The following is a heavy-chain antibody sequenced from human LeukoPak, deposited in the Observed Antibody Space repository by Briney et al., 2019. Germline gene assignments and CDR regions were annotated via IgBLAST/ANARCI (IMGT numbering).Heavy chain of an antibody. CDR3: ARVSYGYYYYMDV. D-gene: IGHD5-18*01. J-gene: IGHJ6*03. V-gene: IGHV3-23*01. CDR1: GFTFSSYA. Sequence: GGSLRLSCAASGFTFSSYAMSWVRQAPGKGLEWVSAISGSGGSTYYADSVKGRFTISRDNSKNTLYLQMNSLRAEDTAVYYCARVSYGYYYYMDVWGKGTTVTVSS. CDR2: ISGSGGST.